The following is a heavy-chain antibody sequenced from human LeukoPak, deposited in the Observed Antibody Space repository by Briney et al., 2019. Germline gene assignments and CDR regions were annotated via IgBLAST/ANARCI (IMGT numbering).Heavy chain of an antibody. CDR3: AKDGSWSCTD. CDR1: GFTFSRNA. Sequence: GGSLRLSCAASGFTFSRNAIHWVRQGPGKGLEWVSYIAHHGSNKYYADSVRGRFTISRDNSKRTLYLQMNSLRADDTAVYYCAKDGSWSCTDWGQGTLVTVSS. V-gene: IGHV3-30*02. J-gene: IGHJ4*02. CDR2: IAHHGSNK. D-gene: IGHD2-8*02.